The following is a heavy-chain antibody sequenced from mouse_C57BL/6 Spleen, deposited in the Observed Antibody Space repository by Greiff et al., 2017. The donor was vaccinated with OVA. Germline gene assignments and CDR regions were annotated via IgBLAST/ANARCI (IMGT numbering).Heavy chain of an antibody. V-gene: IGHV1-50*01. CDR3: ARRWDVAY. J-gene: IGHJ3*01. CDR1: GYTFTSYW. CDR2: IDPSDSYT. D-gene: IGHD4-1*01. Sequence: QVQLQQSGAELVKPGASVKLSCKASGYTFTSYWMQWVKQRPGQGLEWIGEIDPSDSYTNYNQKFKGKATLTVDTSSSTAYMQLSSLTSEDSAVYYCARRWDVAYWGQGTLVTVSA.